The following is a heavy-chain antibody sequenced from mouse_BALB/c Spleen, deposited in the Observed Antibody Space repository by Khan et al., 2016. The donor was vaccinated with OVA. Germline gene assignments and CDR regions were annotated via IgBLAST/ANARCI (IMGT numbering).Heavy chain of an antibody. Sequence: EVQLQESGRGLVKPSQSLSLTCTVTGYSITTDYAWNWLRPFPGNQLELMGYISYSGNTKYNPSLKSRFSISRDTSKNPLFLQLKSVTAEDTARYYCARVYGGDFDYWGQGTTLTVSS. D-gene: IGHD2-10*02. V-gene: IGHV3-2*02. J-gene: IGHJ2*01. CDR2: ISYSGNT. CDR1: GYSITTDYA. CDR3: ARVYGGDFDY.